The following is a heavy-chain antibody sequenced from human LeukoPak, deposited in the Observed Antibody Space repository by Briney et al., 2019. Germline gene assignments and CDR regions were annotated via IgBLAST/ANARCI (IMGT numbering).Heavy chain of an antibody. V-gene: IGHV3-20*04. J-gene: IGHJ4*02. CDR1: GFTFDDYG. Sequence: GGSLRLPCAASGFTFDDYGMSWVRQAPGKGLEWVSGINWNGGSTGYADSVKGRFTISRDNAKNSLYLQMNSLRAEDTALYYCARDIYCGGDCYSATYYFDYWGQGTLVTVSS. CDR3: ARDIYCGGDCYSATYYFDY. D-gene: IGHD2-21*01. CDR2: INWNGGST.